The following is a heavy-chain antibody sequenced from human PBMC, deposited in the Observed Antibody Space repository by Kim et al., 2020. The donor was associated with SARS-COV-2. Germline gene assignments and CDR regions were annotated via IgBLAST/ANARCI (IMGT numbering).Heavy chain of an antibody. D-gene: IGHD3-22*01. CDR2: IYYSGST. J-gene: IGHJ6*03. Sequence: SETLSLTCTVSGGSISSSSYYWGWIRQPPGKGLEWIGSIYYSGSTYYNPSLKSRVTISVDTSKNQFSLKLSSVTAADTAVYYCARLFSRPLITMMDLGTYYYYMDVWGKGTTVTVSS. CDR3: ARLFSRPLITMMDLGTYYYYMDV. V-gene: IGHV4-39*01. CDR1: GGSISSSSYY.